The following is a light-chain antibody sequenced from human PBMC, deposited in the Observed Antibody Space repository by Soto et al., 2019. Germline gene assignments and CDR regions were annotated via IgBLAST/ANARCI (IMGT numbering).Light chain of an antibody. Sequence: DIQMTQSQSSLSTSIGDRVTITCRASQRINIYLNWYRQKPGKAPELLIYSASNLQSGVPSRFSGSGSGTDFTLTISGLQSEDFATYYCQQSFSTPTFGQGTRLEIK. CDR3: QQSFSTPT. CDR2: SAS. V-gene: IGKV1-39*01. CDR1: QRINIY. J-gene: IGKJ5*01.